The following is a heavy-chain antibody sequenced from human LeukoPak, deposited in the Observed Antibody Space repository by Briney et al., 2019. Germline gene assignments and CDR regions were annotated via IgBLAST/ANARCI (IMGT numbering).Heavy chain of an antibody. V-gene: IGHV3-33*01. CDR2: IWYDGSNK. CDR1: GFTFSSYG. J-gene: IGHJ1*01. CDR3: ARKGCSGGSCPLEYFQH. D-gene: IGHD2-15*01. Sequence: GGSMRLSCAASGFTFSSYGMHWVRQAPGKGLEWVAVIWYDGSNKYYADSVKGRFTISRDNSKNTLYLQMNSLRAEDTAVYYCARKGCSGGSCPLEYFQHWGQGTLVTVSS.